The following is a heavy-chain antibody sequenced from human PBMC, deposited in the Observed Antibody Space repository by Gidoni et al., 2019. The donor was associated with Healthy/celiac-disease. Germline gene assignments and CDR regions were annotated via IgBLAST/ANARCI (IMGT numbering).Heavy chain of an antibody. D-gene: IGHD5-18*01. V-gene: IGHV3-64D*06. CDR3: VKSSYGNFDY. Sequence: EVQLVESGGGLVQPGGSLRLSCSASGFTFSSYAMHRVRQAPGKGLEYVSAISRNGGSTYYADSVKGRFTISRDNSKNTLYLQMSSLRAEDTAVYYCVKSSYGNFDYWGQGTLVTVSS. J-gene: IGHJ4*02. CDR2: ISRNGGST. CDR1: GFTFSSYA.